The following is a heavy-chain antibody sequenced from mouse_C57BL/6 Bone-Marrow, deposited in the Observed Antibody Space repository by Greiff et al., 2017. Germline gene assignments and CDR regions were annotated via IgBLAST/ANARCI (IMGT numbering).Heavy chain of an antibody. CDR3: ERSPYYYGSSPWFAY. Sequence: DVHLVESGGGLVQPGGSLSLSCAASGFTFTDYYMSWVRQPPGKALEWLGFIRNKANGYTTEYSASVKGRFTISRATSQSILYLQMKALRAEASATYYCERSPYYYGSSPWFAYWGQGTLVTVSA. CDR1: GFTFTDYY. V-gene: IGHV7-3*01. CDR2: IRNKANGYTT. J-gene: IGHJ3*01. D-gene: IGHD1-1*01.